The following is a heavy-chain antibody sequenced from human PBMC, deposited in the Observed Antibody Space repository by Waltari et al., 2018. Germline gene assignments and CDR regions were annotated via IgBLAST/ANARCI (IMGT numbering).Heavy chain of an antibody. Sequence: QVQLQESGPGLVKPSGTLSLTCGVSDYSITSGYYWGWLRQPPGKGLEWIGTIYYSGTTYYNPSLKSRVTISVDTSMNQFSLRLSSVTAADTAVYYCARGISGSYRVWFDPWGQGTLVTVSS. CDR1: DYSITSGYY. CDR2: IYYSGTT. J-gene: IGHJ5*02. CDR3: ARGISGSYRVWFDP. D-gene: IGHD1-26*01. V-gene: IGHV4-38-2*01.